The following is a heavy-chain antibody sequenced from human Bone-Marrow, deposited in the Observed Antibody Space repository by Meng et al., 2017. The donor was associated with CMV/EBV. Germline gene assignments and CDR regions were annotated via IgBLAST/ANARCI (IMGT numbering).Heavy chain of an antibody. V-gene: IGHV1-2*02. CDR2: INPNSGGT. CDR3: AREASCSSTSCYTMVYFDY. D-gene: IGHD2-2*02. CDR1: GYTFTSYD. Sequence: ASVKVSCKASGYTFTSYDINWVRQAPGQGLEWMGWINPNSGGTNYAQKFQGRVTMTRDTSISTAYMELSRLRSDDTAVYYCAREASCSSTSCYTMVYFDYWGQGTLVTVSS. J-gene: IGHJ4*02.